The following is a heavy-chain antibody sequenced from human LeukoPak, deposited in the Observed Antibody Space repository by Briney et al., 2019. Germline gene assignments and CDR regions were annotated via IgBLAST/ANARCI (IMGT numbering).Heavy chain of an antibody. CDR2: IYYSGST. D-gene: IGHD2-15*01. CDR1: GGSISSYY. Sequence: SETLSLTCTVSGGSISSYYWSCIRQPPGKGLEWIGYIYYSGSTNYNPSLKSRVTISVDTSKNQFSLKLSSVTAADTAVYYCARSPGGYCSGGSCYSENWFDPWGQGTLVTVSS. V-gene: IGHV4-59*01. CDR3: ARSPGGYCSGGSCYSENWFDP. J-gene: IGHJ5*02.